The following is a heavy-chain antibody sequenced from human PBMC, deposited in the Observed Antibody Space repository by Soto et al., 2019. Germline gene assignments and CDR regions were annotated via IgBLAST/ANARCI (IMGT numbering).Heavy chain of an antibody. D-gene: IGHD3-3*01. CDR2: IHPRVGGT. CDR1: GATSTSHY. Sequence: QVQLVQSGAEVMKPGASVKVSCKASGATSTSHYIHWVRQAPGQGPEWMGRIHPRVGGTAYAHDFQCRLVMTRDTSTSTVYMDLSSLTSEDTAVYYCSSRVKGDFDVWGQGTTVIVS. J-gene: IGHJ6*01. CDR3: SSRVKGDFDV. V-gene: IGHV1-46*03.